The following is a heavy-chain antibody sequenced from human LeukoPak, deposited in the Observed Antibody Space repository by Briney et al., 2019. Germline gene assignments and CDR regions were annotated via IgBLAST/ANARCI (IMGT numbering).Heavy chain of an antibody. CDR3: AREGLILTGYYPLPDYYYGMDV. D-gene: IGHD3-9*01. CDR2: IYYSGST. Sequence: PSQTLSLTCTVSVGSISSGCYYWSWIRQHPGKGLEWIGYIYYSGSTYYNPSLKSRVTISVDTSKNQFSLKLSSVTAADTAVYYCAREGLILTGYYPLPDYYYGMDVWGQGTTVTVSS. CDR1: VGSISSGCYY. J-gene: IGHJ6*02. V-gene: IGHV4-31*03.